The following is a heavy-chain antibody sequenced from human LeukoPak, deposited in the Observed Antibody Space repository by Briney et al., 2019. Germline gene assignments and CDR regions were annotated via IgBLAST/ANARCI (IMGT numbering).Heavy chain of an antibody. D-gene: IGHD6-13*01. CDR3: ARDSKKAVAAAVYYYYYMDV. J-gene: IGHJ6*03. CDR2: IYTSGST. V-gene: IGHV4-61*02. CDR1: GGSISSGSYY. Sequence: PSETLSLTCTVSGGSISSGSYYWSWIRQPAGKGLEWIGRIYTSGSTNYNPSLKSRVTISVDTSKNQFSLKLSSVTAADTAVYYCARDSKKAVAAAVYYYYYMDVWGKGTTVTVSS.